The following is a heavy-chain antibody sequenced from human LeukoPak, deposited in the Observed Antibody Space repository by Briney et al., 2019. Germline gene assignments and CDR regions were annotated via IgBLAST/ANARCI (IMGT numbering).Heavy chain of an antibody. Sequence: GGSLRLSCAASGFTFSNSWMTWVRPAPGRGLEWVANIKQDGSEKYYVDSVKGRFTNSRDNAKNSLYLQMNSLRAEDTAVYYCARDQRYCSSSSCPWEPFDYWGQGTLVTVSS. CDR3: ARDQRYCSSSSCPWEPFDY. CDR1: GFTFSNSW. CDR2: IKQDGSEK. V-gene: IGHV3-7*05. D-gene: IGHD2-2*01. J-gene: IGHJ4*02.